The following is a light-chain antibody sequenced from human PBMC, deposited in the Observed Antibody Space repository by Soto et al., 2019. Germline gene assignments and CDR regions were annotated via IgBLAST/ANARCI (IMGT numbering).Light chain of an antibody. V-gene: IGKV3-15*01. J-gene: IGKJ2*01. CDR2: GAS. CDR1: QSVSSN. CDR3: QQYNNWPPYT. Sequence: EIVMTQSPATLSVLPGERATLSCRASQSVSSNLAWYQQKPGQAPRLLIYGASTRATGIPARFSGSGSGTEFTLTIRCLQSEDFAVYYCQQYNNWPPYTFGQGTKLEIK.